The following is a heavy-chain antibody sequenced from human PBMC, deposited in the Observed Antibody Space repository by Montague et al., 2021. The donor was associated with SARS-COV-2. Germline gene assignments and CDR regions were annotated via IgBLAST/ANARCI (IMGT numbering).Heavy chain of an antibody. V-gene: IGHV4-59*01. CDR1: GASISTYY. J-gene: IGHJ3*02. Sequence: SETLSLTCTVSGASISTYYWSWIRQPPGKGLEWIGYIHYNGYTNYNPSLKSRVTISVDTSKNQFSLWLSSVTAAATAVYFCARGGGTYYYDTSGYVNAFDTWGQGTMVTVSS. CDR3: ARGGGTYYYDTSGYVNAFDT. D-gene: IGHD3-22*01. CDR2: IHYNGYT.